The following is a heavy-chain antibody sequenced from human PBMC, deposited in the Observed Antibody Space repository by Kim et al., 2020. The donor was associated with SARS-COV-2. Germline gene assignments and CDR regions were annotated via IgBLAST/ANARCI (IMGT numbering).Heavy chain of an antibody. CDR3: ARIIPSSSWYSAFDI. D-gene: IGHD6-13*01. CDR1: GGTFSSYA. CDR2: IIPIFGTA. Sequence: SVKVSCKASGGTFSSYAISWVRQAPGQGLEWMGGIIPIFGTANYAQKFQGRVTITADESTSTAYMELSSLRSEDTAVYYCARIIPSSSWYSAFDIWGQGTMVTVSS. J-gene: IGHJ3*02. V-gene: IGHV1-69*13.